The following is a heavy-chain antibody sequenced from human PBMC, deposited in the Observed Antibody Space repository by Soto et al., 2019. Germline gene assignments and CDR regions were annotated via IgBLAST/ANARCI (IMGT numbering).Heavy chain of an antibody. V-gene: IGHV1-69*01. J-gene: IGHJ4*02. CDR3: ARDIGGYYTYCFDYWGQET. Sequence: QVQLVQSGAEVKKPGSSVKVSCKASGGTFSSYAISWVRQAPGQGLEWMGGIIPMFGTANYAQKFQGRVTMTAYESTITAYMELSSLRSEDTAVYYCARDIGGYYTYCFDYWGQETRGQGTLVSVSS. D-gene: IGHD3-3*01. CDR1: GGTFSSYA. CDR2: IIPMFGTA.